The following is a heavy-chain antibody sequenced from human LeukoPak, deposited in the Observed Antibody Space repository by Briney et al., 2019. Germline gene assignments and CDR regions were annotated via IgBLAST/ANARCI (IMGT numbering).Heavy chain of an antibody. D-gene: IGHD5-12*01. Sequence: ASVKVSCKASGYTLTELSMHWVRQAPGKGLEWMGGFDPEGGETIYAQKFQGRVTMTEDTSTDTAYMELSSLRSEDTAVYYCATVVIVATNRRFDYWGQGTLVTVSS. V-gene: IGHV1-24*01. CDR2: FDPEGGET. J-gene: IGHJ4*02. CDR1: GYTLTELS. CDR3: ATVVIVATNRRFDY.